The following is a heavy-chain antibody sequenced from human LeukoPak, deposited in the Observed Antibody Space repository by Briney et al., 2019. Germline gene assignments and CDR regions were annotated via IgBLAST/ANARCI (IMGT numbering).Heavy chain of an antibody. Sequence: GGPLRLSCAASGFTFDDYAMHWVRQAPGKGLEWVSLISGDGGSTYYADSVKGRFTISRDNSKNSLYLQMNSLRTEDTALYYCAGDIAAAGSHFDYWGQGTLVTVSS. CDR1: GFTFDDYA. CDR2: ISGDGGST. D-gene: IGHD6-13*01. V-gene: IGHV3-43*02. J-gene: IGHJ4*02. CDR3: AGDIAAAGSHFDY.